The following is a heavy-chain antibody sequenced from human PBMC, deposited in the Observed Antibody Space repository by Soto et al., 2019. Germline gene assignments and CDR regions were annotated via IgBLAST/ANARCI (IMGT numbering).Heavy chain of an antibody. CDR1: GGSFSGYY. J-gene: IGHJ4*02. CDR2: INHSGST. D-gene: IGHD3-10*01. Sequence: SETLSLTCAVYGGSFSGYYWSWIRQPPGKGLEWIGEINHSGSTNHNPSLKSRVTMSVDTSKNQFSLKLSSVTAADTAVYYCARTYSGYYFDYWGQGTLVTVSS. CDR3: ARTYSGYYFDY. V-gene: IGHV4-34*01.